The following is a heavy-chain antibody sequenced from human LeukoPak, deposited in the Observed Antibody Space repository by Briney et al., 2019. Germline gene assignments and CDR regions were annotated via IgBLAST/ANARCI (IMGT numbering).Heavy chain of an antibody. CDR1: GGTFSSYA. Sequence: ASVKVSCKASGGTFSSYAISWVRQAPGQRLEWMGWINAGNGNTKYSQKFQGRVTITRDTSASTAYMELSSLRSEDTAVYYCARGQQLPAGYWGQGTLVTVSS. D-gene: IGHD6-13*01. CDR3: ARGQQLPAGY. J-gene: IGHJ4*02. V-gene: IGHV1-3*01. CDR2: INAGNGNT.